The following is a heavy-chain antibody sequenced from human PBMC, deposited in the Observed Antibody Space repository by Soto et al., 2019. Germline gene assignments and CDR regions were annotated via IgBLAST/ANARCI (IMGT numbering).Heavy chain of an antibody. D-gene: IGHD3-9*01. V-gene: IGHV3-7*02. CDR2: IKQDGSEK. Sequence: EVQLVESGGGLVQPGGSLRLSCAASGFTFSSYWMSWVRQAPGKGLEWVANIKQDGSEKYYVDSVKGRFTISRDNAKNSLYLQMNSLRAEDTAVYYCARWDYDILTGYHYYFDYWGQGTLVTVSS. J-gene: IGHJ4*02. CDR3: ARWDYDILTGYHYYFDY. CDR1: GFTFSSYW.